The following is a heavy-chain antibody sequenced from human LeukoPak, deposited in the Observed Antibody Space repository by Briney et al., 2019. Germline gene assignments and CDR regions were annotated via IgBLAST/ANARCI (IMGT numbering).Heavy chain of an antibody. CDR3: AISYYYDSSGYLVDY. V-gene: IGHV1-69*02. CDR1: GGTFSSYT. CDR2: IIPILGIA. Sequence: SVKVSCKASGGTFSSYTISWVRQAPGQGLEWMGRIIPILGIANYAQKFQGRVTITTDESTSTAYMELSSLRSEDTAVYYCAISYYYDSSGYLVDYWGQGTLVTVSS. D-gene: IGHD3-22*01. J-gene: IGHJ4*02.